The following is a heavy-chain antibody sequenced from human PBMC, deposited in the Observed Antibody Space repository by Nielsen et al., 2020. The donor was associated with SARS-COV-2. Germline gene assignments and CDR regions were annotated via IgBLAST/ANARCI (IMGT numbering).Heavy chain of an antibody. D-gene: IGHD3-10*01. Sequence: GSLTLSCTVSGDSITETIYYWGWIRQPPGKGLEWIGSAYYSASTYYNPSLKSQVNISVDTSKNQISLKLRSMTAAETAVYYCARHGRGYYYQYGMDVWGPGTTVTVSS. J-gene: IGHJ6*02. V-gene: IGHV4-39*01. CDR3: ARHGRGYYYQYGMDV. CDR2: AYYSAST. CDR1: GDSITETIYY.